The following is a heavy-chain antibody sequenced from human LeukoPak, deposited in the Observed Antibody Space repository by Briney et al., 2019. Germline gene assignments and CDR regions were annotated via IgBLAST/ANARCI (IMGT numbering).Heavy chain of an antibody. Sequence: NPSETLSLTCAVYGGSFSGYYWSWIRQPPGRGLEWIGEINHSGSTNYNPSLKSRVTISVDTSKNQFSLKLSSVTAADTAVYYCAREVIRGVGAYYFDYWGQGTLVTVSS. CDR1: GGSFSGYY. V-gene: IGHV4-34*01. CDR2: INHSGST. J-gene: IGHJ4*02. CDR3: AREVIRGVGAYYFDY. D-gene: IGHD3-10*01.